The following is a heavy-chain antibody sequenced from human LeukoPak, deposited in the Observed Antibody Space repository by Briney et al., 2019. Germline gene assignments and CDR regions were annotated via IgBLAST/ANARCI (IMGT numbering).Heavy chain of an antibody. D-gene: IGHD4-17*01. CDR2: IYYSGST. CDR1: GVSISSSNSY. CDR3: ADGDGSYYYMDV. J-gene: IGHJ6*03. Sequence: PSETLSLTCTVSGVSISSSNSYWGWIRQPPGKGLEWIGSIYYSGSTYYNPSLKSRVTISVDTSKNQFSLKLSSVTAADTAVYYCADGDGSYYYMDVWGKGTTVTVSS. V-gene: IGHV4-39*07.